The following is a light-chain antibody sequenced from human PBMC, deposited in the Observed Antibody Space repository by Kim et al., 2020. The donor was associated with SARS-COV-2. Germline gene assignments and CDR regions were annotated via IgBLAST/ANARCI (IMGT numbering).Light chain of an antibody. CDR3: QQYNSYSIT. Sequence: ASVGDRVTITCRASQSISSWLAWYQQKPGKAPKLLIYKASSLESGVPSRFSGSGSGTEFTLTISSLQPDDFATYYCQQYNSYSITFGPGTKVDIK. CDR1: QSISSW. CDR2: KAS. J-gene: IGKJ3*01. V-gene: IGKV1-5*03.